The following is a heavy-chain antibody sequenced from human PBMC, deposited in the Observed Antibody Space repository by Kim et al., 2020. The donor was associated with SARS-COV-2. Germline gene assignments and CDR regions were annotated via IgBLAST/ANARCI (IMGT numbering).Heavy chain of an antibody. CDR3: VRWGYFCDNSGYYPEDS. CDR1: GYTFTMYR. V-gene: IGHV1-18*01. Sequence: ASVKVSCKASGYTFTMYRISWVRQAPGQGLEWMGWIKGHNGDTNYAQKFHSRVTMTTDTSTSTAYMELRGLRSDDSAVYFCVRWGYFCDNSGYYPEDSWG. J-gene: IGHJ5*01. D-gene: IGHD3-9*01. CDR2: IKGHNGDT.